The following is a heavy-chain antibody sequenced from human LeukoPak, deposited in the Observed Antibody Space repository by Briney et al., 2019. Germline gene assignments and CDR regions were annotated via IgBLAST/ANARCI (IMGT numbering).Heavy chain of an antibody. D-gene: IGHD2-15*01. J-gene: IGHJ6*02. CDR3: ARVHCSGGSCYSSVLYYYYGMDV. V-gene: IGHV3-7*03. CDR1: GFTFSSHW. CDR2: IKEDGTRK. Sequence: GGSLRLSCAASGFTFSSHWMTWVRQAPGKGLEWVANIKEDGTRKNYMDSVKGRFTISRDNAKNSLYLQMNSLRAEDTAVYYCARVHCSGGSCYSSVLYYYYGMDVWGQGTTVTVSS.